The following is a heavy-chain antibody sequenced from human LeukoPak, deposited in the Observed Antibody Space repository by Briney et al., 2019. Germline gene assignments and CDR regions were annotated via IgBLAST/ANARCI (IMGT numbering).Heavy chain of an antibody. CDR2: ISGSGGST. J-gene: IGHJ4*02. D-gene: IGHD4-11*01. CDR1: GFTFSSYA. CDR3: AKGATVTTNRLYYFDY. V-gene: IGHV3-23*01. Sequence: GGSLRLSCAASGFTFSSYAMSWVRQAPGKGLEWVSAISGSGGSTYYADSVKGRFTISRDNSKNTLYLQMNSLRAEDTAVYYCAKGATVTTNRLYYFDYWGQGTLVTVSS.